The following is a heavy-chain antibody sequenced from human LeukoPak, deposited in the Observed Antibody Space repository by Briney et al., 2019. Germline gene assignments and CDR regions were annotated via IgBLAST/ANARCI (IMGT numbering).Heavy chain of an antibody. J-gene: IGHJ4*02. CDR2: IRSRSKNYAT. CDR3: MFTHDYGDI. D-gene: IGHD4-17*01. Sequence: RPLRLSSAASGFTFSVSAMNWVCQASGKGLEWGGRIRSRSKNYATAYATSVRGRFTISRADSKNAAYLQISSLKTDDTATYYCMFTHDYGDIWGQGTQVIVSS. CDR1: GFTFSVSA. V-gene: IGHV3-73*01.